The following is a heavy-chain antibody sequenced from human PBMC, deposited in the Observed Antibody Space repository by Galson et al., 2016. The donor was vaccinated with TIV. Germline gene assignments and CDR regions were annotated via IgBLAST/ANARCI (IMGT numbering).Heavy chain of an antibody. CDR1: GYSFTNYW. D-gene: IGHD5-12*01. V-gene: IGHV5-51*01. CDR3: ARHGWTVATSSPFDL. J-gene: IGHJ4*02. CDR2: IYPGDSGT. Sequence: QSGAEVKKPGESLKISCKGSGYSFTNYWVGWVRQMPGKGLEWMGIIYPGDSGTRYSPSFQGQVTISAVKSINTAYLQWSSLKASDTAIYYCARHGWTVATSSPFDLWGQGTLVTVSS.